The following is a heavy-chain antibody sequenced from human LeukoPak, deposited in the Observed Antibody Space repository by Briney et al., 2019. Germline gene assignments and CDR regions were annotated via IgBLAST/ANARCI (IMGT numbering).Heavy chain of an antibody. CDR2: IYYSGST. V-gene: IGHV4-59*08. CDR3: ASRKIYCSSTSCYGGAFDI. Sequence: PSETLSLTCTVSGGSISSYYWSWIRQPPGKGLEWIGYIYYSGSTNYNPSLKSRVTISVDTSKNQFSLKLSSVTAADTAVYYCASRKIYCSSTSCYGGAFDIWGQGTMVTVSS. J-gene: IGHJ3*02. CDR1: GGSISSYY. D-gene: IGHD2-2*01.